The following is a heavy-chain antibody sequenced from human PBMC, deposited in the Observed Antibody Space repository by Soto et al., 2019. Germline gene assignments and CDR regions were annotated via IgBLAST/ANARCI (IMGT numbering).Heavy chain of an antibody. CDR3: ARSILVTTKSRWFDT. CDR2: SSPIFGSA. CDR1: GGSFSSYA. V-gene: IGHV1-69*12. D-gene: IGHD2-21*02. Sequence: QVQLSQSGAEVKKPGSSVKVSCKASGGSFSSYALSWVRQAPGQGLEWMGESSPIFGSANYAQKFQGRVTITADESTRTVYMEMNSLRSEDTAVYYCARSILVTTKSRWFDTWGQGTLVIVSS. J-gene: IGHJ5*02.